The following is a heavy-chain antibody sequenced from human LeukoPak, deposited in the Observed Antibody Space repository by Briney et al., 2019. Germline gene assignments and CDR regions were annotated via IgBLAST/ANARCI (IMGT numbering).Heavy chain of an antibody. CDR2: IYSRGST. CDR3: ARSGVYTGYDAFDI. J-gene: IGHJ3*02. CDR1: GGSMSSYY. D-gene: IGHD6-13*01. Sequence: SETLSLTCTVSGGSMSSYYWSWIRQPPGKGLEWIGNIYSRGSTNYNPSLKSRVTISVDTSKNQYSLNLSSVTAADTAVYYCARSGVYTGYDAFDIWGQGTRVTVSS. V-gene: IGHV4-4*08.